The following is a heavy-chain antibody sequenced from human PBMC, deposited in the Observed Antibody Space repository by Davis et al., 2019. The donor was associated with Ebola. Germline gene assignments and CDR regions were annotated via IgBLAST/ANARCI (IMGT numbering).Heavy chain of an antibody. CDR2: VTSSSSYI. V-gene: IGHV3-21*01. J-gene: IGHJ6*04. CDR3: ARGSAFYYHFDV. Sequence: GESLKISCAASGFIFSSYNMNWVRQAPGKGLEWVSSVTSSSSYIFYADSVKGRFTISRDNAKDSLYLHMNSLRNEDTAVYYCARGSAFYYHFDVWGKGTTVTVSS. CDR1: GFIFSSYN.